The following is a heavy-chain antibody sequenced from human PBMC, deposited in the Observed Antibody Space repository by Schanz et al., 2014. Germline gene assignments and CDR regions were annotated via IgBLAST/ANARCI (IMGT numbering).Heavy chain of an antibody. Sequence: QVQLVESGGGLVKPGGSLRLSCAASGFTFSDYYMNWIRQAPGKGLEWVSYISNSGYTIYYADSVKGRFTISRDNSKNTLYLEMNSLIPEDTAVYYCTKGGDPQDAFDIWGQGTMVTVSS. V-gene: IGHV3-11*04. D-gene: IGHD5-12*01. CDR2: ISNSGYTI. J-gene: IGHJ3*02. CDR1: GFTFSDYY. CDR3: TKGGDPQDAFDI.